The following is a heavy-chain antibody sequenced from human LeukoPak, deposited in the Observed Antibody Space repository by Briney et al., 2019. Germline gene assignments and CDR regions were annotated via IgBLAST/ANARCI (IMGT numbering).Heavy chain of an antibody. CDR2: ISSSGSTI. J-gene: IGHJ4*02. V-gene: IGHV3-48*03. D-gene: IGHD2-21*02. CDR1: GFTFSSYE. CDR3: ARDLGSDCGHDY. Sequence: GGSLRLSCAASGFTFSSYEMNWVRQAPGKGLEWVSYISSSGSTIYYADSVKGRFTISRDNAKNSLYLQMNSLRAEDTAVYYCARDLGSDCGHDYWGQGTLVTVSS.